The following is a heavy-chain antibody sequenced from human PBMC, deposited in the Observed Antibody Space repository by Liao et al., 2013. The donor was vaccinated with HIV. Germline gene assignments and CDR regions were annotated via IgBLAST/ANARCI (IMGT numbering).Heavy chain of an antibody. D-gene: IGHD1-26*01. CDR3: ARGSGTYYVGYYYMDV. Sequence: QVELQESGPGLVKPSETLSLTCTVSGDSISGYYWNWIRQPAGKGLEWIGRFYTSTNTHYNPSLKSRVTMSINTSKNQLSLKLTSVTAADTAVYYCARGSGTYYVGYYYMDVWGKGTTVTVSS. J-gene: IGHJ6*03. CDR1: GDSISGYY. V-gene: IGHV4-4*07. CDR2: FYTSTNT.